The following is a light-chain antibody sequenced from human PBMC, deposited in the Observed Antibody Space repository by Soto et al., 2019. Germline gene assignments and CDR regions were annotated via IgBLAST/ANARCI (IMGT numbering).Light chain of an antibody. Sequence: DPQMSQSPSSVSASVEDRVTITCRASQDFNNRLAWYQQTPGKATKLLIYAASSLQPGIPSSFSRSGSGTAFTLTISSLQPEDFATYYCQQSNRCPHSFGQGTKLEMK. V-gene: IGKV1-12*01. CDR3: QQSNRCPHS. J-gene: IGKJ2*03. CDR2: AAS. CDR1: QDFNNR.